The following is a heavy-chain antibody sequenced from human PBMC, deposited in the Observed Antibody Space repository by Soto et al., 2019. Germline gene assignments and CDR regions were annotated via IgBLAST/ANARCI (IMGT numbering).Heavy chain of an antibody. J-gene: IGHJ4*02. CDR3: ARGYCSDGTCYSSPYYFDF. CDR1: GGSISSFY. V-gene: IGHV4-59*08. D-gene: IGHD2-15*01. Sequence: SETLSLTCTVSGGSISSFYWSWIRQPPGKGLEWIAYIYHSGSTDYNSSLKSRVSISLDMSKNQFALRLSSVTAADTAVYYCARGYCSDGTCYSSPYYFDFWGQGTLVTVSS. CDR2: IYHSGST.